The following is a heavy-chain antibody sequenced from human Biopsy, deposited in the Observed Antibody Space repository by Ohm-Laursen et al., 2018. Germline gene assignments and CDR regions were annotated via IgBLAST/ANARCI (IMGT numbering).Heavy chain of an antibody. D-gene: IGHD1-26*01. J-gene: IGHJ3*02. CDR3: AGIVLGPTNDAFDI. CDR2: IYYTGST. V-gene: IGHV4-59*07. Sequence: SDTLSLTCTVSGGPISSYYWSWIRQPPGKGLEWIGYIYYTGSTNYNPSLKSRVTISVDTSMNHLSLRLTSVTAADTAVYYCAGIVLGPTNDAFDIWGQGTMVTVSS. CDR1: GGPISSYY.